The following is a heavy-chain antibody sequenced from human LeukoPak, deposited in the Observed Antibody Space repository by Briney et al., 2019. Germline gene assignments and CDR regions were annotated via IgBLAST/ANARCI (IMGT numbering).Heavy chain of an antibody. D-gene: IGHD6-13*01. CDR2: ISGGGST. CDR3: VQSTAWYRSSWYLIY. V-gene: IGHV3-23*01. Sequence: QAGGSLRLSCAASGFTFSGYAMSWVRQAPGKGLEWVSVISGGGSTYYADSVKGRFSISRDNSRDTLNLQMNSLRAEDTAIYYCVQSTAWYRSSWYLIYWGQGILVTVSS. CDR1: GFTFSGYA. J-gene: IGHJ4*02.